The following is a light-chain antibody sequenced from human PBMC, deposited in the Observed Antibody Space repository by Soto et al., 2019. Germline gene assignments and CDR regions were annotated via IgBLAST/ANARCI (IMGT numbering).Light chain of an antibody. Sequence: QSVLTQPPSMSAAPRQRVTISCSGSSSNIGNNSVSWYQQLPGTAPKLLIYDNNKRPSGIPDRFSGSKSGTSATLGITGLQTGDEADYYCGTWDNSLSAWVFGGGTKLTVL. CDR1: SSNIGNNS. J-gene: IGLJ3*02. CDR2: DNN. CDR3: GTWDNSLSAWV. V-gene: IGLV1-51*01.